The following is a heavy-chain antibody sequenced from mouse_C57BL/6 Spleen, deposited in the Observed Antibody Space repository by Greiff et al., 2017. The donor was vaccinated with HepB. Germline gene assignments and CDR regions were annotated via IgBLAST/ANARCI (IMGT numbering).Heavy chain of an antibody. J-gene: IGHJ2*01. Sequence: VQLKESGPELVKPGASVKISCKASGYSFTDYNMNWVKQSNGKSLEWIGVINPNYGTTSYNQKFKGKATLTVDQSSSTAYMQLNSLTSEDSAVYYCASERAYGNYGNFDYWGQGTTLTVSS. CDR3: ASERAYGNYGNFDY. V-gene: IGHV1-39*01. D-gene: IGHD2-1*01. CDR1: GYSFTDYN. CDR2: INPNYGTT.